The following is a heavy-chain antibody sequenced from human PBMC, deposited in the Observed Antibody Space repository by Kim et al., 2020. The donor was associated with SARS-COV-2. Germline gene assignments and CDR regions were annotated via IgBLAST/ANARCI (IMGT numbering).Heavy chain of an antibody. CDR2: INHSGRT. Sequence: SETLSLTCAVYGGSFSDYFWTWIRQSPGVGLEWIGQINHSGRTNYNPSLKSRVTLSVDTSKNKFPLKMISVTAADTAIFYCARGAPSSRGQGTLVTVSS. D-gene: IGHD2-15*01. CDR3: ARGAPSS. CDR1: GGSFSDYF. J-gene: IGHJ1*01. V-gene: IGHV4-34*01.